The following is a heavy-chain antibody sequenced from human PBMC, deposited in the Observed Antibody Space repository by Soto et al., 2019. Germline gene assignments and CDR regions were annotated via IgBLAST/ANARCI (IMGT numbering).Heavy chain of an antibody. Sequence: GASVKVSCKASGYTFTRSGISWVRQAPGQGLEWMGWISTYNGDTNYAQTFQGRVTMTTDTSTSTAYMDLGSLTSDDTAVYYCAMVDNYVTPTPQDVWGQGTTVTVSS. V-gene: IGHV1-18*01. J-gene: IGHJ6*02. CDR2: ISTYNGDT. D-gene: IGHD3-16*01. CDR1: GYTFTRSG. CDR3: AMVDNYVTPTPQDV.